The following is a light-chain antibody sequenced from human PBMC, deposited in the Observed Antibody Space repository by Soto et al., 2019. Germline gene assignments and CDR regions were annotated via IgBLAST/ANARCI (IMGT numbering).Light chain of an antibody. J-gene: IGKJ3*01. CDR1: QSVSSN. CDR2: DAS. V-gene: IGKV3-15*01. Sequence: EIVMTQSPATLSVSPGDRATLSCRASQSVSSNLAWYQHKPGQAPRLLIYDASTRATGIPTRFIGSGSGTEFTLTISSLQSEDFAIYYCQQYDNWPPGITFGPGTKVDIK. CDR3: QQYDNWPPGIT.